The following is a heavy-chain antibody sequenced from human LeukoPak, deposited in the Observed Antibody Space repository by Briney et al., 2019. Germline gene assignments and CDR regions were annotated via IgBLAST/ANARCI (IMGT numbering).Heavy chain of an antibody. Sequence: SLRLSCAASGFTFSSYSMNWVRQAPGKGLEWVSSISSSSSYIYYADSVKGRFTISRDNAKNSLYLQMNSLRAEDTAVYYCARDVYSSGWTFDYWGQGTLVTVSS. D-gene: IGHD6-19*01. CDR2: ISSSSSYI. CDR3: ARDVYSSGWTFDY. V-gene: IGHV3-21*01. CDR1: GFTFSSYS. J-gene: IGHJ4*02.